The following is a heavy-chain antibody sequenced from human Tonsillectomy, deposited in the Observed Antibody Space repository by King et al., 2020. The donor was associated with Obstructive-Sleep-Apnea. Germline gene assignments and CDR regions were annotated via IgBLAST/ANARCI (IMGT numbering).Heavy chain of an antibody. Sequence: VQLVESGAEVKMPGESLKISCKGSGYSFTTYWIGWVRQMPGKGLEWMGFIYPGGDSDTRYSTSFQGLVTISADKSVNTAYLQWSILKASDTAMYYCARLSVTIDYWRQGTLVTVSS. CDR2: IYPGGDSDT. V-gene: IGHV5-51*01. CDR3: ARLSVTIDY. D-gene: IGHD4-17*01. CDR1: GYSFTTYW. J-gene: IGHJ4*02.